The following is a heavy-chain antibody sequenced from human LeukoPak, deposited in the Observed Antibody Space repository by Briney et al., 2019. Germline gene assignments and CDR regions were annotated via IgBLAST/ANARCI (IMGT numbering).Heavy chain of an antibody. V-gene: IGHV1-2*02. CDR1: GYTFTGYY. CDR2: INPNSGGT. Sequence: ASVKVSCKASGYTFTGYYMHWVRQAPGQGLEWMGWINPNSGGTNYAQKFQGRVTMTEDTSTDTAYMELSSLRSEDTAVYYCANTGYSSSWYLRWGQGTLVTVSS. D-gene: IGHD6-13*01. J-gene: IGHJ4*02. CDR3: ANTGYSSSWYLR.